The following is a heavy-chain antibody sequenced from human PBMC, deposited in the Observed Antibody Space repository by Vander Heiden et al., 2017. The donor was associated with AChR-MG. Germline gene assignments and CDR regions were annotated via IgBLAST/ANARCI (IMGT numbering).Heavy chain of an antibody. V-gene: IGHV4-31*03. Sequence: QVQLQESGPRLVKPSQTLSLTCTVSGGSISSGGYYWSWIRQHPGKGLEWIGYIYYSGSTYYNPALKSRVTISVDTSKNQFSLKLSSVTAADTAVYYCASQKTGTTQMGLDYWGQGTLVTVSS. D-gene: IGHD1-7*01. CDR2: IYYSGST. CDR3: ASQKTGTTQMGLDY. J-gene: IGHJ4*02. CDR1: GGSISSGGYY.